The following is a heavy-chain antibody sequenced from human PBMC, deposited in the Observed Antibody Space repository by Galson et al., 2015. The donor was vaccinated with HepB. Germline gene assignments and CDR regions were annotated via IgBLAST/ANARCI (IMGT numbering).Heavy chain of an antibody. CDR1: GYTAY. Sequence: SVKVSCKASGYTAYMHWVRQAPGQGLEWMGRINSNTGATNSAQKFQGGVTMTRDTSISTAYMELRRLRSDDTAVYYCARGGSKAFDYWGQGTQVTVSS. V-gene: IGHV1-2*06. CDR3: ARGGSKAFDY. CDR2: INSNTGAT. J-gene: IGHJ4*02.